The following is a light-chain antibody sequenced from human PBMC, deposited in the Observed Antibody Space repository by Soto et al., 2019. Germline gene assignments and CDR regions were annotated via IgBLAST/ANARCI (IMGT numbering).Light chain of an antibody. V-gene: IGKV1-5*01. Sequence: DIQMTQSPSSVSSSVGDRVTITCRASQSISSWLAWYQQKPGKAPKLLIYDASSLESGVPSRFSGSGSGTEFTLTISSLQPDDFATYYCQQYNSYSGTFGQGTKVDI. CDR2: DAS. J-gene: IGKJ1*01. CDR1: QSISSW. CDR3: QQYNSYSGT.